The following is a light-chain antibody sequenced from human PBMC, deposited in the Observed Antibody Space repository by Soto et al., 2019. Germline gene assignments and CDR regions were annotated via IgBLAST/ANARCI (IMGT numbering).Light chain of an antibody. CDR1: QSVSSY. Sequence: DIVLTQSPATLSLSPGERATLSCRASQSVSSYLAWYQQKPGQAPRLLIYDASNRATGIPARFSGSGSGTDSALTISRLEPEDFSVYYCQQRSNWPPLYTFCQGTKLEIK. CDR3: QQRSNWPPLYT. V-gene: IGKV3-11*01. CDR2: DAS. J-gene: IGKJ2*01.